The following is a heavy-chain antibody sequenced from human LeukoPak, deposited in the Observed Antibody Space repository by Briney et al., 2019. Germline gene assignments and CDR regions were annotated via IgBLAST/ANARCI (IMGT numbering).Heavy chain of an antibody. J-gene: IGHJ4*02. Sequence: PGGSLRLSCAASGFTFSSYAMHWVRQAPGTGLEWVTVISYDGSNKYYADSVKGRFTISRDNSKNTLHLQMNSLRPEDTVVYYCARGDGSGWYEFSYFDYWGQGTLVTVSS. CDR2: ISYDGSNK. D-gene: IGHD6-19*01. CDR3: ARGDGSGWYEFSYFDY. CDR1: GFTFSSYA. V-gene: IGHV3-30-3*01.